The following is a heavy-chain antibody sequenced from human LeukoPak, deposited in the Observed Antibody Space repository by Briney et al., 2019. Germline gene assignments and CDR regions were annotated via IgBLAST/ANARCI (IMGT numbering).Heavy chain of an antibody. D-gene: IGHD6-13*01. CDR2: IYNSGST. J-gene: IGHJ5*02. Sequence: SETLSLTCTVSGGSISSYYWSWIRQPPGKGLEWIGYIYNSGSTKYNPSLKSRVTISVDTNKNQFSLKLSSVTAADTAIYFCARGLGSSTSNWFDPWGQGTLVTVSS. CDR3: ARGLGSSTSNWFDP. V-gene: IGHV4-59*12. CDR1: GGSISSYY.